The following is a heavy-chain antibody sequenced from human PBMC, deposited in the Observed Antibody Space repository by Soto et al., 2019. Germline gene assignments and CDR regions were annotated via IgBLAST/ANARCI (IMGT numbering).Heavy chain of an antibody. Sequence: SETLSLTCTVSGGSISSGGYYWSWIRQHPGKGLEWFGYIYYSGSTYYNPSLKSRVTISVDTSKNQFSLKLSSVTAADTAVYYCARDSGCSSTSCYGGILNGFDPWGQGTLVTVSS. CDR3: ARDSGCSSTSCYGGILNGFDP. J-gene: IGHJ5*02. CDR2: IYYSGST. D-gene: IGHD2-2*01. CDR1: GGSISSGGYY. V-gene: IGHV4-31*03.